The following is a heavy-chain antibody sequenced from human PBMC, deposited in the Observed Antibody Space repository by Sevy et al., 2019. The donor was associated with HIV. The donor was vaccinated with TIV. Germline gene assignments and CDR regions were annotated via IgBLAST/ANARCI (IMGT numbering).Heavy chain of an antibody. J-gene: IGHJ4*02. D-gene: IGHD1-26*01. CDR2: ISYDGSNK. Sequence: GGSLRLSCAASGFTFSSYGMHWVRQAPGKGLEWVAVISYDGSNKYYADSVKGRFTISRDNSKNTLYLQMNSLRAEDTAVYYCAKDLGSYFDYWGQGTLVTVSS. CDR3: AKDLGSYFDY. CDR1: GFTFSSYG. V-gene: IGHV3-30*18.